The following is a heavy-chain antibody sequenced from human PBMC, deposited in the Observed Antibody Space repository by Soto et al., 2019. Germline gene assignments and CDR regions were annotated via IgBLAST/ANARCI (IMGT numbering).Heavy chain of an antibody. CDR2: IIPIFGTA. CDR3: ARGYCSSTSCYGENWFDP. V-gene: IGHV1-69*13. Sequence: SVKVSCKASGGTFSSYAISWVRQAPGQGLEWMGGIIPIFGTANYAQKFQGRVTITADESTSTAYMELSSLRSEDTAVYYCARGYCSSTSCYGENWFDPWGQGTLVTVSS. J-gene: IGHJ5*02. D-gene: IGHD2-2*01. CDR1: GGTFSSYA.